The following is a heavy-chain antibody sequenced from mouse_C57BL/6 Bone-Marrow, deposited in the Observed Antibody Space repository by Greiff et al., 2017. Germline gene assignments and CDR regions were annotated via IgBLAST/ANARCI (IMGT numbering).Heavy chain of an antibody. CDR1: GYTFPSSW. Sequence: VQLQQPWAELVKPGASVTLSCKASGYTFPSSWLQLVKQRPGQGLALLVDIDPSAFYTHFNQKFKGKSTLTVDTSSSTAYMQLSSLTSEDSAVYYCARFLYWGQGTLVTVAA. V-gene: IGHV1-50*01. J-gene: IGHJ3*01. CDR2: IDPSAFYT. CDR3: ARFLY.